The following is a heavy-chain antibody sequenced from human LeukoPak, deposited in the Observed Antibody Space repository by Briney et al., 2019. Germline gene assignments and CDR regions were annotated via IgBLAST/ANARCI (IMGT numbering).Heavy chain of an antibody. D-gene: IGHD3-22*01. V-gene: IGHV1-46*01. Sequence: PRASVKVSCKASGYTFTTHYMHWVRQAPGQGLEWVGIINPTSGDTIVAQKFQGRVVMTRDRSASTVYMEVSSLRSEDTAVFYCARGIEVSGANDYWGQGTLVIVSS. CDR2: INPTSGDT. CDR1: GYTFTTHY. J-gene: IGHJ4*02. CDR3: ARGIEVSGANDY.